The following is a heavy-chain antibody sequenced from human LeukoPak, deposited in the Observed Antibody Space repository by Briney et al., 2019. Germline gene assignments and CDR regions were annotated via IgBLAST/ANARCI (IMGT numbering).Heavy chain of an antibody. CDR3: AREGQSYSSGWSDFDY. J-gene: IGHJ4*02. D-gene: IGHD6-19*01. CDR2: ISPSGSST. V-gene: IGHV1-46*01. CDR1: GYTFTNYY. Sequence: ASVKVSCKASGYTFTNYYMHWVRQAPGRGLEWMGIISPSGSSTTYAQKFQGKVTMTRDMSTTTVYMELSSLRSEDTAVYYCAREGQSYSSGWSDFDYWGQGTLVTVSS.